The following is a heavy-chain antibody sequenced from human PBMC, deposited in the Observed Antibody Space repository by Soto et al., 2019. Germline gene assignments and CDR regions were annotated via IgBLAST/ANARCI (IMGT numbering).Heavy chain of an antibody. D-gene: IGHD3-3*01. J-gene: IGHJ4*02. CDR1: GFIFTDAW. CDR2: VKTTAQGETK. CDR3: PTGSYEGY. Sequence: EVQLVESGGGLVPPGGSLRLSCATSGFIFTDAWMNWVRQAPGKGLEWVGRVKTTAQGETKDYAAPVKGRFTISRDDSRNTLHLQMTSLRTEDTAVYYCPTGSYEGYWGQGVLVTVAS. V-gene: IGHV3-15*07.